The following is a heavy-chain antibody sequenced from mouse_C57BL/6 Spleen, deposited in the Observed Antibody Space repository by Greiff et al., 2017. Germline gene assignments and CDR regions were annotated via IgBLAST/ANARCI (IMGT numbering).Heavy chain of an antibody. V-gene: IGHV5-4*01. CDR2: ISDGGSYT. CDR3: ARDLWDDGYPDY. J-gene: IGHJ2*01. D-gene: IGHD2-3*01. CDR1: GFTFSSYA. Sequence: EVKLVESGGGLVKPGGSLKLSCAASGFTFSSYAMSWVRQTPEKRLEWVATISDGGSYTYYPDNVKGRFTISRDNAKNNLYLQMSHLKSEDTAMYYCARDLWDDGYPDYWGQGTTLTVSS.